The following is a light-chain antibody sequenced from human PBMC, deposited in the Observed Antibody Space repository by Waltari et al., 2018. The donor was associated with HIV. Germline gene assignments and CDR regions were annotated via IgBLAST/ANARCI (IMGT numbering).Light chain of an antibody. CDR3: QQSYSLPLT. CDR2: GAA. V-gene: IGKV1-39*01. Sequence: DIQMTQSPSSLSASVGDRVTLTCRASQDISTYLNWFQQRPGKAPKSLISGAADLQSGVSSRFSSSGSGTDFTLTISSLQPEDFATYYCQQSYSLPLTFGPGTTV. J-gene: IGKJ3*01. CDR1: QDISTY.